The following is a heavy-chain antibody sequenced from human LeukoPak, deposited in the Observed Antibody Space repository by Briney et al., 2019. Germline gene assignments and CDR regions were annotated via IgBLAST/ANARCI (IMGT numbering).Heavy chain of an antibody. Sequence: GASVKVSCKASGYTVTGYDMHWVRQAPGQGVEGMGWINPNSGGTNYAQKFQGRVTMTRDTSLSTAYMELSRLRSDDTAVYYCARDLLYYYDSSGYGAPIWDYWGQGTLVTVSS. V-gene: IGHV1-2*02. CDR2: INPNSGGT. D-gene: IGHD3-22*01. CDR1: GYTVTGYD. CDR3: ARDLLYYYDSSGYGAPIWDY. J-gene: IGHJ4*02.